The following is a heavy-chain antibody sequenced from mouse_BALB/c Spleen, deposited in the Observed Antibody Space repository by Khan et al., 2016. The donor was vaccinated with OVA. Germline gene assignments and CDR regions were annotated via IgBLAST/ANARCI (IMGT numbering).Heavy chain of an antibody. Sequence: QVQLKESGPGLVAPSQSLSITCTVSGFSSVNYGVSWVRQPPGKGLEWLGVIWRDGNTNYHSAFISRLSISKDNTESQVFLQLNSLQTDDTATYFCAIIYYGLAWFTYWGQGTLVTVSA. D-gene: IGHD1-2*01. CDR2: IWRDGNT. J-gene: IGHJ3*01. CDR3: AIIYYGLAWFTY. CDR1: GFSSVNYG. V-gene: IGHV2-3*01.